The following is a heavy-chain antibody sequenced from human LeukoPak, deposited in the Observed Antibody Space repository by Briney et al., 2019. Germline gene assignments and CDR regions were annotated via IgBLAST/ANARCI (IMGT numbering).Heavy chain of an antibody. CDR1: GYTFTGYY. CDR2: INPNSGGT. V-gene: IGHV1-2*02. CDR3: ARVTLGATPLDH. D-gene: IGHD3-16*01. J-gene: IGHJ4*02. Sequence: ASVKVSCKASGYTFTGYYMHWVRQAPGQGLEWMGWINPNSGGTNYAQKFQGRVTMTRDTSISTAYMELSRLRSDDTAVYYCARVTLGATPLDHWGQGTLVTVSS.